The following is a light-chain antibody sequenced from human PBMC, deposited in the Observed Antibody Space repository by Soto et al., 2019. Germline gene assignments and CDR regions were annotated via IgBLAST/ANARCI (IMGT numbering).Light chain of an antibody. CDR3: QQSYSTPPIT. CDR2: AAS. CDR1: QSISSY. V-gene: IGKV1-39*01. Sequence: DIQMTQSPSSLSASVGDRVTITCRASQSISSYLNWYQQKPGKAPKLLIYAASSLQSGVPSRFSGSGSGTDFTLTISSLQPEDFATYYCQQSYSTPPITFGQWTRLEMK. J-gene: IGKJ5*01.